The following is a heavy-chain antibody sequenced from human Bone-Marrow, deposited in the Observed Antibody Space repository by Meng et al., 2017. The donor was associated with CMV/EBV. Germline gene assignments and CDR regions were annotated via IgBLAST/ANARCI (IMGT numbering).Heavy chain of an antibody. D-gene: IGHD3-16*01. CDR2: IIPIFGTA. CDR3: TLTFTYSYYFDY. J-gene: IGHJ4*02. V-gene: IGHV1-69*05. Sequence: SVKVSCKASGGTFSSYAISWVRQAPGQGLEWMGGIIPIFGTATYAQKFQGRVTITTDESTSTAYMELRSLRSEDTAVYYCTLTFTYSYYFDYWGQGTLVTVSS. CDR1: GGTFSSYA.